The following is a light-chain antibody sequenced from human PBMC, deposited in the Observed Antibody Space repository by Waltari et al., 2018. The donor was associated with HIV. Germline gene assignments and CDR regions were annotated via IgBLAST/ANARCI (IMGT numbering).Light chain of an antibody. J-gene: IGLJ2*01. CDR1: ASDIGRY. CDR3: TSYIGASRL. CDR2: DVT. V-gene: IGLV2-14*03. Sequence: QSALAQPASASGSPGQSITISCTGDASDIGRYVSRYQQHPGTVPKLIIFDVTQRPSGISYRFSGSKSGNTASLSISGLQAEDEAHYFCTSYIGASRLFGGGTKVTVL.